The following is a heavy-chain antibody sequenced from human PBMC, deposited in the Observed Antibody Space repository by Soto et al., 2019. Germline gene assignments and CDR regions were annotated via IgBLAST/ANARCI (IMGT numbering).Heavy chain of an antibody. D-gene: IGHD3-3*01. V-gene: IGHV4-59*01. CDR2: IYYSGIT. CDR1: GGSISSYY. CDR3: ARVYDFWSGYYWFDP. Sequence: ASETLSLTCTVSGGSISSYYWSWIRQPPGKGLEWIGYIYYSGITDYNPSLKSRVTISVDTSKKQFSLKLSSVTAADTAVYYCARVYDFWSGYYWFDPWGQGTRVTAPQ. J-gene: IGHJ5*02.